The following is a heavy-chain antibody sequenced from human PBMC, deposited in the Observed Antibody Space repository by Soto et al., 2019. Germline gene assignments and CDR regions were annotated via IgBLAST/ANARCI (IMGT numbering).Heavy chain of an antibody. CDR2: ISGFNDDT. V-gene: IGHV1-18*01. CDR3: ARSGSYYPARNWFGP. J-gene: IGHJ5*02. CDR1: GYTFTSYG. Sequence: QVQLVQSGAEMKNPGASVKVSCKASGYTFTSYGISWVRQAPGQGLEWMGWISGFNDDTNHAQKLQGRVTMTKDTSTSTAYMKLRSLKSDDTAVYYCARSGSYYPARNWFGPWGQGTLVTVSS. D-gene: IGHD3-10*01.